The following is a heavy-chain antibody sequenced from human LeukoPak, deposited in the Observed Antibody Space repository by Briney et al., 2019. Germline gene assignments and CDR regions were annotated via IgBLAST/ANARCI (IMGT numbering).Heavy chain of an antibody. J-gene: IGHJ3*02. CDR1: GGSFSGYY. V-gene: IGHV4-34*01. CDR2: INHSGST. CDR3: ARDHFIWWELSRPGASDI. Sequence: PSETLSLTCAVYGGSFSGYYWSWIRQPPGKGLEWIGEINHSGSTNYNPSLKSRVTISVDTSKNQFSLKLSSVTAEDTAVYYCARDHFIWWELSRPGASDIWGQGTMVTVSS. D-gene: IGHD1-26*01.